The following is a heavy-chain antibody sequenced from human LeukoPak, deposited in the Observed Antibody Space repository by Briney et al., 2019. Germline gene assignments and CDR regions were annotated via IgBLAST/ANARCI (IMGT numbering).Heavy chain of an antibody. CDR2: ISNTGGST. D-gene: IGHD2-15*01. Sequence: GGSLRLSCAASGFSFNTYAMSWVRQAPGKGLEWVPAISNTGGSTYYADSVKGRFTISRDKSQNTLSLQMNSLRAEDTAVYYCAQQVGYCSSGSCYFTYWGQGTLVTVYS. V-gene: IGHV3-23*01. CDR3: AQQVGYCSSGSCYFTY. CDR1: GFSFNTYA. J-gene: IGHJ1*01.